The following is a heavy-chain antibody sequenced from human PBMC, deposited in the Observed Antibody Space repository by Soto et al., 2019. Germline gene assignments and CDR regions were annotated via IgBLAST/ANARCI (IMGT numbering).Heavy chain of an antibody. J-gene: IGHJ6*03. D-gene: IGHD5-12*01. CDR2: INPSGGST. Sequence: ASVKVSCKASGYTFTSYYMHWVRQAPGQGLEWMGIINPSGGSTSYAQKFQGRVTMTRDTSTSTVYMELSSLRSEDTAVYYCASTRVEWLRKGPYYYYMDVWGKGTTVTVSS. V-gene: IGHV1-46*03. CDR3: ASTRVEWLRKGPYYYYMDV. CDR1: GYTFTSYY.